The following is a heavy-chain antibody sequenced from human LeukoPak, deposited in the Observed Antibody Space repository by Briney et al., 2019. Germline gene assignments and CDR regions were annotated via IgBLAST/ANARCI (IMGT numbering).Heavy chain of an antibody. CDR3: ARDAHSSGYRPQDFDL. Sequence: SETLSLTCTVSGGSISSSSYYWGWIRQPPGKGLEWIGSIYYSGSTYYNPSLKSRVTISVDTSKNQFSPKLSSVTAADTAVYYCARDAHSSGYRPQDFDLWGRGTLVTVSS. D-gene: IGHD3-22*01. J-gene: IGHJ2*01. CDR1: GGSISSSSYY. V-gene: IGHV4-39*07. CDR2: IYYSGST.